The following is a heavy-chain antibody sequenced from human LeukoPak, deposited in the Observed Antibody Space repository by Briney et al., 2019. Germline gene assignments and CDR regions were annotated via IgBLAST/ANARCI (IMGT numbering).Heavy chain of an antibody. CDR1: GGSISSYY. Sequence: SETLSLTCTVSGGSISSYYWSWIRQPAGKGLEWIGRIYSSGSTNYNPSLKSRVTMSVDTSKNQFSLKLSSVTAADTAVYYCARGLGSMVRGVITSGHFDYWGQGTLVTVSS. V-gene: IGHV4-4*07. CDR2: IYSSGST. J-gene: IGHJ4*02. D-gene: IGHD3-10*01. CDR3: ARGLGSMVRGVITSGHFDY.